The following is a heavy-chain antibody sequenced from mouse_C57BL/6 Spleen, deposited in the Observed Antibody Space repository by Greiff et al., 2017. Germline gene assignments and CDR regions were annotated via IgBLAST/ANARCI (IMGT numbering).Heavy chain of an antibody. J-gene: IGHJ2*01. D-gene: IGHD1-1*01. CDR2: INPSSGYT. V-gene: IGHV1-7*01. CDR1: GYTFTSYW. Sequence: QVQLQQSGAELAKPGASVKLSCKASGYTFTSYWMHWVKQRPGQGLEWIGYINPSSGYTKYNQKFKDKATLTADKSSITAYMQLSSLTYEDSAVYYCARVTTVVAPDYWGQGTTLTVSS. CDR3: ARVTTVVAPDY.